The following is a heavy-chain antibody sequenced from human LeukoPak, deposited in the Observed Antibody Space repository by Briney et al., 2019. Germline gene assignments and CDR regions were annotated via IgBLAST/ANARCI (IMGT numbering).Heavy chain of an antibody. CDR3: ARGSRAIVSTKFARGRYMDV. CDR1: GFTFSSYG. Sequence: GGSLRLSCAASGFTFSSYGMHWVRQAPGKGLEWVAFISHDGSNKYHADSVKGRFTISRDNSKNTLYLQMNSLRAEDTALYYCARGSRAIVSTKFARGRYMDVWGKGSTVTVSS. V-gene: IGHV3-30*19. CDR2: ISHDGSNK. J-gene: IGHJ6*03. D-gene: IGHD5/OR15-5a*01.